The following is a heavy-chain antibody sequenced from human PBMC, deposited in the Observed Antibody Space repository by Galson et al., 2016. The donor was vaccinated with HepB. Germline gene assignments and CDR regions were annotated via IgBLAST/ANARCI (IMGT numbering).Heavy chain of an antibody. Sequence: SLRLSCAGSGFTFSRSGLNWVRQAPGKGLQWVSYISSSVSTIYYADSMKGRFIISRDNSRRTVSLHMTSLRAEDTAVYYCARALRFVEPSTKTRLYYGMDVWGQGTTVSVSS. J-gene: IGHJ6*02. D-gene: IGHD3-3*01. CDR3: ARALRFVEPSTKTRLYYGMDV. V-gene: IGHV3-48*01. CDR1: GFTFSRSG. CDR2: ISSSVSTI.